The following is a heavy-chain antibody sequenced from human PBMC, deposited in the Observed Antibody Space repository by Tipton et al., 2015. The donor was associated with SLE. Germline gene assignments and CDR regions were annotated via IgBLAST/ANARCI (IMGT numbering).Heavy chain of an antibody. CDR1: GGSISSYY. CDR2: IYYSGST. V-gene: IGHV4-59*01. Sequence: TLSLTCTVSGGSISSYYWSWIRQPPGKGPEWIGYIYYSGSTNYNPSLKSRVTISVDTSKNQFSLKLSSVTAADTAVYYCATGRTVYYYYMDVWGKGTTVTVSS. CDR3: ATGRTVYYYYMDV. D-gene: IGHD1-1*01. J-gene: IGHJ6*03.